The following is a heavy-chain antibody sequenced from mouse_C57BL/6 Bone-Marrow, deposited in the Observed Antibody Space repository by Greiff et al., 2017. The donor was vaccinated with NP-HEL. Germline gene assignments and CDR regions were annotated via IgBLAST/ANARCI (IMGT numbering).Heavy chain of an antibody. CDR2: INYDGSST. Sequence: EVQRVESEGGLVQPGSSMKLSCTASGFTFSDYYMAWVRQVPEKGLEWVANINYDGSSTYYLDSLKSRFIISRDNAKNILYLQMSSLKSEDTATYYCARGGDYDGGWYFDYWGQGTTLTVSS. J-gene: IGHJ2*01. CDR3: ARGGDYDGGWYFDY. V-gene: IGHV5-16*01. D-gene: IGHD2-4*01. CDR1: GFTFSDYY.